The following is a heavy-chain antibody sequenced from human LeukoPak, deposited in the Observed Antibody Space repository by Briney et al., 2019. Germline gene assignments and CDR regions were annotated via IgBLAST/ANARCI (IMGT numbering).Heavy chain of an antibody. Sequence: GGSLRLSCAASGFTFSSYSMNWVRQAPGKGLEWVSGISWNSGSIGYADSVKGRFTISRDNAKNSLYLQMNSLRAEDMALYYCAKDIGPYYDSSGYYERYFDYWGQGTLVTVSS. D-gene: IGHD3-22*01. CDR3: AKDIGPYYDSSGYYERYFDY. CDR2: ISWNSGSI. V-gene: IGHV3-9*03. CDR1: GFTFSSYS. J-gene: IGHJ4*02.